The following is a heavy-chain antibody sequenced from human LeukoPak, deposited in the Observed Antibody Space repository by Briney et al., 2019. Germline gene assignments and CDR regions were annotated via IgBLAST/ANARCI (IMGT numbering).Heavy chain of an antibody. CDR1: GITLSNYG. J-gene: IGHJ4*02. Sequence: GSLRLSCAVSGITLSNYGMSWVRQAPGKGLEWVAGISDSSGRTNYADSVQGRFTIARDNSKNTLYLQMNSLRAEDTAVYSCAKRGVVIRVILVGFHKEAYYFDSWGQGALVTVSS. CDR3: AKRGVVIRVILVGFHKEAYYFDS. CDR2: ISDSSGRT. D-gene: IGHD3-10*01. V-gene: IGHV3-23*01.